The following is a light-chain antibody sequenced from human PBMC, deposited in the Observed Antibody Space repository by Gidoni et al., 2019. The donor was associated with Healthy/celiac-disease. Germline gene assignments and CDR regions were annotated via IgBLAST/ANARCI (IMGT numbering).Light chain of an antibody. CDR2: DAS. J-gene: IGKJ5*01. CDR1: QSVSSY. V-gene: IGKV3-11*01. Sequence: EIVFTQSPATLSLSPGERAPPSCRASQSVSSYLTWYQQKPGQAPRHLIYDASNRATGIPARFSGSGSGTDFTLTISSLEPEDFAVYYCQQRSNWPITFGQGTRLEIK. CDR3: QQRSNWPIT.